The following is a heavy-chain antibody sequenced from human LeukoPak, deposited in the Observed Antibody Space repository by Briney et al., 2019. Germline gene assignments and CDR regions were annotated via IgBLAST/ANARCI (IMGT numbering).Heavy chain of an antibody. CDR1: GFTFSSYW. Sequence: PGGSLRLPCAASGFTFSSYWMTWVRQAPGKGLEWVANIKQDGSKKSYVDSVKGRFTISRDNAKNSLYLQMNSLRADDTGVYYCAGQPAAADVDYWGQGTLVTVSS. CDR2: IKQDGSKK. V-gene: IGHV3-7*03. J-gene: IGHJ4*02. CDR3: AGQPAAADVDY. D-gene: IGHD2-2*01.